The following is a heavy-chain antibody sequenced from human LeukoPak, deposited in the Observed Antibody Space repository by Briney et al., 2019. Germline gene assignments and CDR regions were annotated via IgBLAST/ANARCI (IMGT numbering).Heavy chain of an antibody. V-gene: IGHV3-23*01. CDR1: GFIFSSHA. CDR3: ARLWFGELAGDY. Sequence: PGGSLRLSCAASGFIFSSHAMNWVRQAPGKGLEWVSVISGSGGITYYADSVKGRFTVSRDNSKNTLYLQMNSLRAEDTAVYYCARLWFGELAGDYWGQGTLVTVSS. CDR2: ISGSGGIT. D-gene: IGHD3-10*01. J-gene: IGHJ4*02.